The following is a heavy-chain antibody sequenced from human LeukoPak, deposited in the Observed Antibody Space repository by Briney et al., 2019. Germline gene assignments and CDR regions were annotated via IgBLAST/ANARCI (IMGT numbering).Heavy chain of an antibody. CDR1: GGSISSYY. V-gene: IGHV4-59*08. J-gene: IGHJ4*02. CDR2: IYYSGST. CDR3: ASAHSSSSVYFDY. D-gene: IGHD6-6*01. Sequence: PSETLSLTCTVSGGSISSYYWSWIRQPPGKGLEWIGYIYYSGSTNYNPSLKSRVTISVDMSKNQFSLKLSSVTAADTAVYYCASAHSSSSVYFDYWGQGTLVTVSS.